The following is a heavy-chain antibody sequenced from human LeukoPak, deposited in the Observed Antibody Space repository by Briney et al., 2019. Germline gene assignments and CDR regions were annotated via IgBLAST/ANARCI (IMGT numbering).Heavy chain of an antibody. J-gene: IGHJ4*02. CDR1: AYSFTSYW. D-gene: IGHD5-24*01. Sequence: GESLKISCNASAYSFTSYWISWVRHMPRKGREWRGVIFPGDSDTRYSPFFQGQVTISADNSITTAFLQWSSLTASDAAMYFCARRRDGDNLSGTVDYWGQGTLVTVSS. CDR2: IFPGDSDT. CDR3: ARRRDGDNLSGTVDY. V-gene: IGHV5-51*01.